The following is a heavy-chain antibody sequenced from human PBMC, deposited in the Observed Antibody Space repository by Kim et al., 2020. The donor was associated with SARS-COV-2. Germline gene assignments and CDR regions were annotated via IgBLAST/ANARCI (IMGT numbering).Heavy chain of an antibody. CDR3: ARGGGITFGGLIEH. Sequence: YKPSLKSRVTISVDTSKQFSLKLNSVTATDTAVYYCARGGGITFGGLIEHWGQGTLVTVSS. J-gene: IGHJ5*02. D-gene: IGHD3-16*01. V-gene: IGHV4-39*01.